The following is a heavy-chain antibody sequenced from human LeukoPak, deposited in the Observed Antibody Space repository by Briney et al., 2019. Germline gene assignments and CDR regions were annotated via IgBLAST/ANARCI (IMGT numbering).Heavy chain of an antibody. CDR3: ARDPRWLADAFDM. CDR2: TYYRSKWYN. CDR1: GDSVSSNSAA. Sequence: SQTLSLTCAISGDSVSSNSAAWHWIRQSPSRGLEWLGRTYYRSKWYNDYAVSVKSRITINPDTSKNQFSLQLNSVTPEDTAVYYCARDPRWLADAFDMWGQGTMVTVSS. V-gene: IGHV6-1*01. J-gene: IGHJ3*02. D-gene: IGHD6-19*01.